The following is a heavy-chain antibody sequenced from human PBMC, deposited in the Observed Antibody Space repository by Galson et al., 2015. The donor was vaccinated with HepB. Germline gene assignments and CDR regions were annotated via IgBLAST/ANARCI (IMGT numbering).Heavy chain of an antibody. CDR2: ISSSGGST. CDR3: AKAWSVGASFDY. V-gene: IGHV3-23*01. Sequence: SLRLSCAASGFTFSNYAMNWVRQAPGKGLEWVSAISSSGGSTYYADSVKGRFTISRDNSKNTLYLQMNSLRAEDTAVYYCAKAWSVGASFDYWGQGTLVTVSS. CDR1: GFTFSNYA. J-gene: IGHJ4*02. D-gene: IGHD1-26*01.